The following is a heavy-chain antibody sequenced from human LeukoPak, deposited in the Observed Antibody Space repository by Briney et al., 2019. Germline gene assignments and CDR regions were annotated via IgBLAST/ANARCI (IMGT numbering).Heavy chain of an antibody. CDR2: IYTSGST. CDR3: ARDLLMVRGDQS. J-gene: IGHJ4*02. D-gene: IGHD3-10*01. Sequence: PSETLSLTCTVSNGSLSNDYWNWIRQPAGKGLEWIGRIYTSGSTNYNPSLKSRVTISVDTSKNQFSLKLSSVTAADTAVYYCARDLLMVRGDQSWGQGTLVTVSS. V-gene: IGHV4-4*07. CDR1: NGSLSNDY.